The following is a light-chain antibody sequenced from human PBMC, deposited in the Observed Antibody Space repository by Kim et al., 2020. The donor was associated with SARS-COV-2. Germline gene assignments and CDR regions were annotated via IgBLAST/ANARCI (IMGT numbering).Light chain of an antibody. CDR3: CSFTGGYVYV. V-gene: IGLV2-11*01. J-gene: IGLJ1*01. CDR1: TSDVGGYNY. CDR2: DVS. Sequence: QSALTQPRSVSGSPGQSVTISCSGTTSDVGGYNYVSWYQQHPGKAPKLMIYDVSKRPSGVPDRFSGSKSGKTASLTISGLQAEDEADYYCCSFTGGYVYVFGTGTKVTVL.